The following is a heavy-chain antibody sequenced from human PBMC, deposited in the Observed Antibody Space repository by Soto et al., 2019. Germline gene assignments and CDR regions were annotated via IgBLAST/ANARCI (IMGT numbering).Heavy chain of an antibody. CDR1: GGTFSSYT. D-gene: IGHD4-17*01. CDR3: ALDVDYGAIDY. CDR2: IIPILGIA. J-gene: IGHJ4*02. V-gene: IGHV1-69*02. Sequence: QVQLVQSGAEVKKPGSSVKVSCKASGGTFSSYTISWVRQAPGQGLEWMGRIIPILGIANYAQKFQGRVTITADKSTSTAYMELSSLRSEDTAVYYCALDVDYGAIDYWGQGTLVTVSS.